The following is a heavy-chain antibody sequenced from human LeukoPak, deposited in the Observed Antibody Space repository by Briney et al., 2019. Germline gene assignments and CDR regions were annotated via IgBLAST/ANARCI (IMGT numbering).Heavy chain of an antibody. Sequence: SETLSLTCTVSGGSISSYYWRWIRQPPGKGLEWIGYIYYSGSTNYNPSLKSRVTISVDTSKNQFSLKLSSVTAADTAVYYCARVGSYGYGSFDYWGQGTLVTVSS. CDR1: GGSISSYY. D-gene: IGHD5-18*01. CDR3: ARVGSYGYGSFDY. J-gene: IGHJ4*02. V-gene: IGHV4-59*13. CDR2: IYYSGST.